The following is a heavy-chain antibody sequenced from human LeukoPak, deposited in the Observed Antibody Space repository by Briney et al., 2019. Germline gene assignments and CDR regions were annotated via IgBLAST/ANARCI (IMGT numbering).Heavy chain of an antibody. V-gene: IGHV3-7*01. CDR1: AFTFSRYG. CDR2: IKQDGSEK. Sequence: PGGSLRLSCAASAFTFSRYGMHWVRQAPGKGLEWVANIKQDGSEKHYVDSVKGRFTISRDNTKNSLYLQMNSLRAEDTAVYYCARAYQLPLFWGQGTLVTVSS. D-gene: IGHD2-2*01. J-gene: IGHJ4*02. CDR3: ARAYQLPLF.